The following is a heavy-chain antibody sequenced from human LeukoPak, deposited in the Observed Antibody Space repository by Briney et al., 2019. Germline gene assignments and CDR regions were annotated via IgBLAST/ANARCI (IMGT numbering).Heavy chain of an antibody. D-gene: IGHD3-3*01. CDR3: AKEGSLEWLSPSDY. Sequence: GGSLRLSCAASGYTFSHSGLHWVRQAPGKGLEWVAFIRYDGSNKYYADSVKGRFTISRDNSKNTLYLQMNSLRAEDTAVYYCAKEGSLEWLSPSDYWGQGTLVTVSS. V-gene: IGHV3-30*02. CDR1: GYTFSHSG. CDR2: IRYDGSNK. J-gene: IGHJ4*02.